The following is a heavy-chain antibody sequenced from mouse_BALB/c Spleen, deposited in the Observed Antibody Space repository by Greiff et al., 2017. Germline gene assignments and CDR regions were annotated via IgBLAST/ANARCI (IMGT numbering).Heavy chain of an antibody. J-gene: IGHJ3*01. D-gene: IGHD1-1*01. CDR3: GREDYYGSSYGFAY. Sequence: VQLKESGPELVKPGASVKISCKASGYSFTGYFMNWVKQSHGKSLEWIGRINPYNGDTFYNQKFKGKATLTVDKSSSTAHMELLSLTSEDSAVYYCGREDYYGSSYGFAYWGQGTLVTVSA. V-gene: IGHV1-37*01. CDR1: GYSFTGYF. CDR2: INPYNGDT.